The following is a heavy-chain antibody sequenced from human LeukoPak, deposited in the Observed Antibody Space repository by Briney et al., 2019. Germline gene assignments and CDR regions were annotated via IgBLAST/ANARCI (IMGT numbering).Heavy chain of an antibody. Sequence: GGSLRLSCAASGFTVSSNYMSWVRQAPGKGLEWVSVIYSGGSTYYADSVKGRFTISRDNSKNTLYLQMNSLRAEDTAVYYCTRDPLGYCSSTSCYAVGFDYWGQGTLVTVSS. CDR1: GFTVSSNY. J-gene: IGHJ4*02. D-gene: IGHD2-2*01. V-gene: IGHV3-53*01. CDR3: TRDPLGYCSSTSCYAVGFDY. CDR2: IYSGGST.